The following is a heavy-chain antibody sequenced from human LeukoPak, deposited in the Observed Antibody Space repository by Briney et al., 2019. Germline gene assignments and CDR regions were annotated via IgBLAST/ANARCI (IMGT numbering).Heavy chain of an antibody. Sequence: GGSLRLSCAASGFTFSSYWMHWVRQAPGKGLVWVSRINSDGSSTSYADSVKGRFTNSRDNAKNTLYLQMNSLRAEDTAVYYCARVWNPRLHGMDVWGQGTTVTVSS. D-gene: IGHD1-1*01. CDR2: INSDGSST. CDR3: ARVWNPRLHGMDV. J-gene: IGHJ6*02. V-gene: IGHV3-74*01. CDR1: GFTFSSYW.